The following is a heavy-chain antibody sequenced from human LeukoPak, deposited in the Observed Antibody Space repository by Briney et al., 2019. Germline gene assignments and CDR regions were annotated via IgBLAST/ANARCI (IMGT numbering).Heavy chain of an antibody. V-gene: IGHV3-30*04. CDR3: ARGKRMTTKVKDWYFDL. D-gene: IGHD4-17*01. CDR1: RFTFSSYA. J-gene: IGHJ2*01. Sequence: GGSLRLSCAASRFTFSSYAMHWVRQAPGKGLEWVAVISYDGSNKYYADSVKGRFTISRDNSKNTLYLQMNSLRAEDTAVYYCARGKRMTTKVKDWYFDLWGRGTLVTVSS. CDR2: ISYDGSNK.